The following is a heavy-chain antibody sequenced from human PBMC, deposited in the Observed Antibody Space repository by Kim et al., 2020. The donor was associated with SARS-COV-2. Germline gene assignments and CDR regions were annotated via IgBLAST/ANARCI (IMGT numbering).Heavy chain of an antibody. CDR3: ARTLKRAGAAGFDY. V-gene: IGHV4-34*01. J-gene: IGHJ4*02. Sequence: SETLSLTCAVYGGSFSGYYWSWIRQPPGKGLEWIGEINHSGSTNYNPSLKSRVTISVDTSKNQFSLKLSSVTAADTAVYYCARTLKRAGAAGFDYWGQGTLVTVSS. CDR1: GGSFSGYY. D-gene: IGHD6-19*01. CDR2: INHSGST.